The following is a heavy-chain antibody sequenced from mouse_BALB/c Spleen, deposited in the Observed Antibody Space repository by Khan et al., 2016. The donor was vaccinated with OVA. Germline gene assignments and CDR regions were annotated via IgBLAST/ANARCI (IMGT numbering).Heavy chain of an antibody. CDR3: ARSNYGNYYFDY. V-gene: IGHV1-80*01. D-gene: IGHD2-1*01. Sequence: QVQLKQSGAELVRPGSSVKISCKTSGYAFSSNWMNWVKQRPGQGLEWIGQIYPGDGDTNYNGKFKGNATLTADKSSSTAYMQLSSLTSEDSAVYFCARSNYGNYYFDYWGQGTTLTVSS. CDR1: GYAFSSNW. J-gene: IGHJ2*01. CDR2: IYPGDGDT.